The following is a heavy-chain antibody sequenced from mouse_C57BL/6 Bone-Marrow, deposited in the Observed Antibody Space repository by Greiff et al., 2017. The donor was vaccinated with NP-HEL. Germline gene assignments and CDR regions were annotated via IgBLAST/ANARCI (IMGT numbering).Heavy chain of an antibody. J-gene: IGHJ1*03. CDR3: GVVRASPGTAGNDENHKCMSKALLHAHKFSCPAYSGLRSLASAAYDVYYCTRLYYYGSWYFDV. CDR2: IDPATGGT. CDR1: GYTFTDYE. D-gene: IGHD6-2*01. Sequence: QVQLQQSGAELVRPGASVTLSCKASGYTFTDYEMHWVKQTPVHGLEWIGAIDPATGGTAYNQKFKGKAILTAEKSSSTAYMELRRLTSEDPAVRLHGVVRASPGTAGNDENHKCMSKALLHAHKFSCPAYSGLRSLASAAYDVYYCTRLYYYGSWYFDVWGTGTTVTVSS. V-gene: IGHV1-15*01.